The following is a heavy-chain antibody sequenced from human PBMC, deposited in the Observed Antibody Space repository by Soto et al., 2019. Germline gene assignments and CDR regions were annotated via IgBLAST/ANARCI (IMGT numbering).Heavy chain of an antibody. CDR1: GFSFSDAW. V-gene: IGHV3-15*07. CDR2: IKHNADGAAT. D-gene: IGHD6-19*01. Sequence: GGSLRLSFAASGFSFSDAWMNWVRQAPGKGLEWVARIKHNADGAATHYAAPVRGRFIISRDDSKDTVFLQMDSLKTEDTAVYYCTTDSPSSSAWANDYWGQGALVTVSS. CDR3: TTDSPSSSAWANDY. J-gene: IGHJ4*02.